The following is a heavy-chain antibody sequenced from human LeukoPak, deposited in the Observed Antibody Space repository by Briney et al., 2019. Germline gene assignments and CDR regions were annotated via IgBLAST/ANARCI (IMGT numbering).Heavy chain of an antibody. J-gene: IGHJ5*02. V-gene: IGHV3-74*01. CDR3: ARELPRIGGQTDASDT. CDR2: SKNDGSST. CDR1: GFTSSGDW. D-gene: IGHD3-16*01. Sequence: GGSLRLSCAVSGFTSSGDWMHWVRQAPGKGLVWVSRSKNDGSSTSYADSVKGRFTISRDNAKNTLYLQMNSLRAEDTAVYYCARELPRIGGQTDASDTWGQGTLVTVSS.